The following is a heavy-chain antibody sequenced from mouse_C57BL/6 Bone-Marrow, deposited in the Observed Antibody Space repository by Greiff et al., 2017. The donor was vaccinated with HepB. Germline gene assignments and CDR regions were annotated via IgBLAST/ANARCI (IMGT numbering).Heavy chain of an antibody. CDR3: ARCTTVVAYYYAMDY. V-gene: IGHV1-26*01. D-gene: IGHD1-1*01. Sequence: EVQLQQSGPELVKPGASVKISCKASGYTFTDYYMNWVKQSHGKSLEWIGNINPNNGGTSYNQKFKGKATLTVDKSSSTAYMELRSLTSEDSAVYYCARCTTVVAYYYAMDYWGQGTSVTVSS. J-gene: IGHJ4*01. CDR2: INPNNGGT. CDR1: GYTFTDYY.